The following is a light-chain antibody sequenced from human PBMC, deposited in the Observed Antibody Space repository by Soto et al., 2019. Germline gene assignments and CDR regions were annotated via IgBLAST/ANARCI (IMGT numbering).Light chain of an antibody. J-gene: IGKJ5*01. CDR1: QSVSSY. V-gene: IGKV3-20*01. Sequence: EIVLTQSPGTLSLSPGERATLSCRASQSVSSYLAWYQQKPGQAPRLLIYDASNRATGVPVSFSGSGSGTDFTLTISRLEPEDFAVYYCQQYVSAPITFGQGTRLEIK. CDR3: QQYVSAPIT. CDR2: DAS.